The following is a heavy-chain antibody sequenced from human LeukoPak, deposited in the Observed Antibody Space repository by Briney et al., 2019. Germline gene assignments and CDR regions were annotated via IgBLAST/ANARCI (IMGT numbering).Heavy chain of an antibody. CDR3: ARDKQDDSSGYKNLALDY. D-gene: IGHD3-22*01. V-gene: IGHV1-69*05. CDR1: GGTFSSYA. CDR2: IMPIFGTA. Sequence: SVKVSYKASGGTFSSYAISWVRQAPGQGLEWMVRIMPIFGTANYAQKFQGRVTITTDESTSTAYMELSSLRSEDTAVYYCARDKQDDSSGYKNLALDYWGQGTLVTVSS. J-gene: IGHJ4*02.